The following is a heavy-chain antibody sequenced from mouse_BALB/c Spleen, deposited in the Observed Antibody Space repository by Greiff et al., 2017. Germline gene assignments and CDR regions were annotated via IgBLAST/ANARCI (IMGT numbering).Heavy chain of an antibody. D-gene: IGHD1-1*01. J-gene: IGHJ4*01. CDR1: GYSITSGYY. CDR3: ARDGYYGSRDAMDY. CDR2: ISYDGSN. Sequence: EVQLQESGPGLVKPSQSLSLTCSVTGYSITSGYYWNWIRQFPGNKLEWMGYISYDGSNNYNPSLKNRISITRDTSKNQFFLKLNSVTTEDTATYYCARDGYYGSRDAMDYWGQGTSVTVSS. V-gene: IGHV3-6*02.